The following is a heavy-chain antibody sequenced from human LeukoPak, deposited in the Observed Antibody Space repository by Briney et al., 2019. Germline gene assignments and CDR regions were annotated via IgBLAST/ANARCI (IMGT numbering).Heavy chain of an antibody. V-gene: IGHV4-30-2*01. J-gene: IGHJ4*02. D-gene: IGHD1-26*01. CDR3: ALRVGGSYPFDY. CDR1: GGSISSGGYY. Sequence: PSETLSLTCTVSGGSISSGGYYWSWIRQPPGKGLEWIGYIYYSGSTYYNPSLKSRVTISVDRSKNQFSLKLSSVTAADTAVYYCALRVGGSYPFDYWGQGTLVTVSS. CDR2: IYYSGST.